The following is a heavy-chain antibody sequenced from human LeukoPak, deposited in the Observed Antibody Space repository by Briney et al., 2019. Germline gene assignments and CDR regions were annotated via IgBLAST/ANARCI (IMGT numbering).Heavy chain of an antibody. J-gene: IGHJ5*02. Sequence: GGSLRLSCAASGFTFSSYWMSWVRQAPGKGLEWVANIKQDGSEKYYVDSVKGRFTISRDNAMNSLYLQMNSLRAEDTAVYYCAKPTHFNWFDPWGQGTPVTVSS. CDR2: IKQDGSEK. CDR3: AKPTHFNWFDP. CDR1: GFTFSSYW. D-gene: IGHD3-3*02. V-gene: IGHV3-7*01.